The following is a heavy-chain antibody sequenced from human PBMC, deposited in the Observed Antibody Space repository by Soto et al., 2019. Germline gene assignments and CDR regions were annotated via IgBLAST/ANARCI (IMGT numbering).Heavy chain of an antibody. CDR2: ISSSSSYI. V-gene: IGHV3-21*01. Sequence: GGSLRLSCAASGFSFSSYSMNWVRQAPGKGLEWVSSISSSSSYIYYADSVKGRFTISRDNAKNSLYLQMNSLRAEDTAVYYCARDRSGARSLEWLPTGLGGMDVWGQGTTVTVSS. D-gene: IGHD3-3*01. J-gene: IGHJ6*02. CDR1: GFSFSSYS. CDR3: ARDRSGARSLEWLPTGLGGMDV.